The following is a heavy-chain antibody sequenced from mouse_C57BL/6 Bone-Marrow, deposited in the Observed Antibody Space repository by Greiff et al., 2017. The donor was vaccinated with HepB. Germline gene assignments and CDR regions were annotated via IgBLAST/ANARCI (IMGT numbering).Heavy chain of an antibody. J-gene: IGHJ4*01. CDR1: GYTFTSYD. CDR2: IYPRSGNT. CDR3: AERMDY. V-gene: IGHV1-81*01. Sequence: VQLKQSGAELARPGASVKMSCKASGYTFTSYDMSWVKQSPGQGLEWIGEIYPRSGNTYYNEKFKGKATLTADKSSSTAYMELRSLTSEDSAVYFCAERMDYWGQGTSVTVSS.